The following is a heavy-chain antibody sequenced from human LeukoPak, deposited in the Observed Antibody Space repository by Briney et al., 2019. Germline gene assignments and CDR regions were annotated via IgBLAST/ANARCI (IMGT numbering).Heavy chain of an antibody. Sequence: ASVKVSCKASGYTFTGYYMHWVRQAPGQGLEWMGWINPNSGGTNYAQKFQGRVTMTRDTSTSTVYMELSSLRSEDTAVYYCARGTYYHDSSGYYPLYFDYWGQGTLVTVSS. CDR3: ARGTYYHDSSGYYPLYFDY. CDR2: INPNSGGT. CDR1: GYTFTGYY. D-gene: IGHD3-22*01. V-gene: IGHV1-2*02. J-gene: IGHJ4*02.